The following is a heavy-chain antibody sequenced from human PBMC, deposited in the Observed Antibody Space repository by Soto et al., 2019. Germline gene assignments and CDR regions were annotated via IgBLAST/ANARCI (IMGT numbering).Heavy chain of an antibody. V-gene: IGHV3-30-3*01. J-gene: IGHJ4*02. CDR1: GFTFSSYA. CDR2: ISYDGSNK. Sequence: RGSLRLSCAASGFTFSSYAMHWVRQAPGKGLEWVAVISYDGSNKYYADSVKGRFTISRDNSKNTLYLQMNSLRAEDTAVYYCARGAVLGYYFDYWGQGTLVSVSS. CDR3: ARGAVLGYYFDY. D-gene: IGHD3-16*01.